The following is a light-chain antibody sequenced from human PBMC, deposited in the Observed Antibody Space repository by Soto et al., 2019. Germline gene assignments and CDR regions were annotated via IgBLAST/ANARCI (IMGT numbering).Light chain of an antibody. CDR2: DVS. CDR1: CSDVGDYNY. V-gene: IGLV2-11*01. CDR3: CSYAGRFYV. J-gene: IGLJ1*01. Sequence: QSALTQPRSVSGSPGQSVTISCTGTCSDVGDYNYVSWYQQHPGKAPKLMIYDVSKRPSGVPDRFSGSKSGNTASLTISGLQAEDEADYYCCSYAGRFYVFGTGTKVTVL.